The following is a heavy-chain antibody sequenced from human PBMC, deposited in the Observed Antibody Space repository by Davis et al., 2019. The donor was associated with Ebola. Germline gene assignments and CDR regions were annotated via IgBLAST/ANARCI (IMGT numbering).Heavy chain of an antibody. D-gene: IGHD6-25*01. CDR1: GFTFSSYS. Sequence: GESLKISCAASGFTFSSYSMNWVRQAPGKGLEWVSSISSSSSYIYYADSVKGRFTISRDNAKNSLYLQMNSLRAEDTAVYYCARDLSGSEGDYWGQGTLVTVSS. J-gene: IGHJ4*02. V-gene: IGHV3-21*01. CDR2: ISSSSSYI. CDR3: ARDLSGSEGDY.